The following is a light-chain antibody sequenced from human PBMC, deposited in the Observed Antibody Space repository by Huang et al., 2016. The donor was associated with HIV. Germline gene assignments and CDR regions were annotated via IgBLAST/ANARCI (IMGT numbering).Light chain of an antibody. CDR2: GAS. CDR3: QQFGSSPPYS. J-gene: IGKJ2*03. V-gene: IGKV3-20*01. CDR1: QTVTNNY. Sequence: IVLTQSPDTLSLSPGERATLSCRASQTVTNNYLAWYPQRPGQAPRRLIYGASTRATGIPDRFRGSGSGTDFTLTISRLEPKDFVVYYCQQFGSSPPYSFGQGTKLEIK.